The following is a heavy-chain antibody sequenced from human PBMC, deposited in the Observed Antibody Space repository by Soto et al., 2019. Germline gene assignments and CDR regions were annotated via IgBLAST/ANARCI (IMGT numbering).Heavy chain of an antibody. D-gene: IGHD3-10*02. CDR2: NTIRTENV. CDR1: GVTFRRYD. V-gene: IGHV3-48*02. CDR3: VGDLDLYRDMFHGCS. J-gene: IGHJ4*03. Sequence: HPGGSLRLFCAASGVTFRRYDMNWVRQAPGKGLEWLAYNTIRTENVLYADSVRGRFTISADHAERSVILQMNSLRDEDSAVYFYVGDLDLYRDMFHGCSRGQGSL.